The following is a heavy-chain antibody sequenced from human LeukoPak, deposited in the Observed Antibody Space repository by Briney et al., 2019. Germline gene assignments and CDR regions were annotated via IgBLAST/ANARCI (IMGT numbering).Heavy chain of an antibody. J-gene: IGHJ4*02. CDR2: ISGSGGST. D-gene: IGHD3-3*01. V-gene: IGHV3-23*01. CDR3: AKDRYDFWSGYSSSPFDY. CDR1: GFTFSSYA. Sequence: GGSLRLSCAASGFTFSSYAMSWVRQAPGKGLEWVSAISGSGGSTYYADSVKGRFTISRDNSKNTLYLQMNSLKAEDTAVYYFAKDRYDFWSGYSSSPFDYWGQGTLVTVSS.